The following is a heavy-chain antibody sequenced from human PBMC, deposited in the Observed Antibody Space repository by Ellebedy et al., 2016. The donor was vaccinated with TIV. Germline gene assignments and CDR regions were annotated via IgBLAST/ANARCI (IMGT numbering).Heavy chain of an antibody. CDR1: GGSISSYY. CDR3: ARSLMIFSFDKCYFDL. Sequence: SETLSLTCTVSGGSISSYYWSWIRQPPGKGLEWIGYIDYSGSTNYSPSFRSRVTVSVDTARNQFSLKLSSVTAADTALYYCARSLMIFSFDKCYFDLWGRGTLVTVSS. J-gene: IGHJ2*01. CDR2: IDYSGST. V-gene: IGHV4-59*08. D-gene: IGHD3/OR15-3a*01.